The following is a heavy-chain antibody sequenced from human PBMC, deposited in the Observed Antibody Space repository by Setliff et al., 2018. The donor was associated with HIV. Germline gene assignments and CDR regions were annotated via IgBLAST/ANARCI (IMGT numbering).Heavy chain of an antibody. CDR1: GGSFSSGGYY. D-gene: IGHD2-2*01. CDR3: ARARGGCGSTSCPEAYYYYYMDV. CDR2: IYYSGST. Sequence: SETLSLTCTVSGGSFSSGGYYWSWIRQLPGKGLGWIGYIYYSGSTYYNPSLKSRITISVDTSENQFSLKVSSVTAADTAVYYCARARGGCGSTSCPEAYYYYYMDVWGKGISVTVSS. V-gene: IGHV4-31*03. J-gene: IGHJ6*03.